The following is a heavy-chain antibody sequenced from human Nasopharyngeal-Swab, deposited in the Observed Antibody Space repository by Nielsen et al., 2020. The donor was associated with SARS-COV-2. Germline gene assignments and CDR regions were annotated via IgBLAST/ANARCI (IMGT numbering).Heavy chain of an antibody. CDR2: IYTSGST. Sequence: SETLSLTCTVSGGSISSGSYYWSWIRQPAGKGLEWIGRIYTSGSTNYNPSLKSRVTISVDTSKNQFSLKLSSVTAADTAVYYCARERSGGSYYEDYWGQRTLVTVSS. V-gene: IGHV4-61*02. CDR1: GGSISSGSYY. J-gene: IGHJ4*02. D-gene: IGHD1-26*01. CDR3: ARERSGGSYYEDY.